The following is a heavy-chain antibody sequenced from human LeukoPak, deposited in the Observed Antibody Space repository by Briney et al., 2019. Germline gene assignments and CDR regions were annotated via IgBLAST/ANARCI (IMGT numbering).Heavy chain of an antibody. Sequence: SETLSLTCTVSGGSISSYYWSWIRQPPGKGLEWIGYIYYSGSTNYNPSLKSRVTISVDTSKNQFSLKLSSVTAADTAVYYCARDGSYHDSSGYLAPDWYFDLWGRGTLVTVSS. CDR2: IYYSGST. D-gene: IGHD3-22*01. J-gene: IGHJ2*01. CDR3: ARDGSYHDSSGYLAPDWYFDL. V-gene: IGHV4-59*01. CDR1: GGSISSYY.